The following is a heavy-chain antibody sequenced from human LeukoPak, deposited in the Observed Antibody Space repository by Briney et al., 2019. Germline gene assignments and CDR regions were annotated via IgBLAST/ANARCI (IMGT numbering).Heavy chain of an antibody. CDR2: ITGSGGST. J-gene: IGHJ4*02. CDR3: ARDLSLIALTD. CDR1: GFTFSIHG. Sequence: GGSLRLSCAASGFTFSIHGMNWVRQGPGKGLEWVSGITGSGGSTYYADSVKGRFTISRDNSMNTVYLQMNSLRAEDTAVYYCARDLSLIALTDWGQGTLVTVSS. V-gene: IGHV3-23*01. D-gene: IGHD3-22*01.